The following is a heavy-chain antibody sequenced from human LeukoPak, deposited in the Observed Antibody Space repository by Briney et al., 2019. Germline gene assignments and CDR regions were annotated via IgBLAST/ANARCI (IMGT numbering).Heavy chain of an antibody. CDR1: GFTFSSYA. J-gene: IGHJ4*02. Sequence: GASLRLSCAASGFTFSSYAMSWVRQAPGKGLEWVSAISGSGGSTYYADSVKGRFTISRDNSKNTLYLQMNSLRAEDTAVYYCAKDRPSYYDFWSGYYPGGFDYWGQGTLLTVSS. CDR2: ISGSGGST. CDR3: AKDRPSYYDFWSGYYPGGFDY. D-gene: IGHD3-3*01. V-gene: IGHV3-23*01.